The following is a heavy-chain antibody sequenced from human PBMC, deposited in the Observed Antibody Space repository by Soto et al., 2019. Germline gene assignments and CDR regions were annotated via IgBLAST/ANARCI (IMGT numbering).Heavy chain of an antibody. D-gene: IGHD3-22*01. CDR1: GFTFSRYA. CDR3: AKDSISSDGGYYLSYFDS. J-gene: IGHJ4*02. CDR2: ISGSGGST. Sequence: PGGSLRLSCAASGFTFSRYAVSWVRQAPGKGLEWVSAISGSGGSTYFRDTVRGRFTISRDNSKNTLYLQMDSLRAEDTAVYYCAKDSISSDGGYYLSYFDSWGQGTLVTVS. V-gene: IGHV3-23*01.